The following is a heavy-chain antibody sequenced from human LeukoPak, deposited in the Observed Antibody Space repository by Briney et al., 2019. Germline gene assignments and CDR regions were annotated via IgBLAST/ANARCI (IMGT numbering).Heavy chain of an antibody. Sequence: PSETLSLTCTVSGGSISSSSYYWGWIRQPPGKGLECIGSIYYSGSTYYNPSLKSRVTISVDTSKNQFSLKLSSVTAADTAVYYCARYQGYCSGGSCYHYFDYWGQGTLVTVSS. J-gene: IGHJ4*02. CDR1: GGSISSSSYY. V-gene: IGHV4-39*01. CDR3: ARYQGYCSGGSCYHYFDY. D-gene: IGHD2-15*01. CDR2: IYYSGST.